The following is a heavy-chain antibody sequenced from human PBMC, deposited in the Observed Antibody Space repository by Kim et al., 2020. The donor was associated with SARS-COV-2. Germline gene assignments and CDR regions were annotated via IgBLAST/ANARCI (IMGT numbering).Heavy chain of an antibody. J-gene: IGHJ4*02. Sequence: SETLSLTCTVSGGSISSSSYYWGWIRQPPGKGLEWIGSIYYSGSTYYNPSLKCRVTISVDTSKNQFSLKLSSVTAADTAVYYCARTYYDILPGYPNFDYWGQGTLVTVSS. D-gene: IGHD3-9*01. CDR1: GGSISSSSYY. V-gene: IGHV4-39*01. CDR2: IYYSGST. CDR3: ARTYYDILPGYPNFDY.